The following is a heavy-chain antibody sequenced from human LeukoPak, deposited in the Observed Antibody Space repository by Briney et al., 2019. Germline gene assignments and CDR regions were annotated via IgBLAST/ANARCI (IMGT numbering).Heavy chain of an antibody. CDR1: GGPTTSYY. Sequence: SETLSLTCTVSGGPTTSYYWSWIRQPPGKGLEWIGYIYYSGSINYNPSLKSRVTISVDTSKNQFSLKLSSLTAADTAVYYCARDTSGYRRGSFDYWGQGTLVTVSS. CDR2: IYYSGSI. J-gene: IGHJ4*02. CDR3: ARDTSGYRRGSFDY. D-gene: IGHD3-22*01. V-gene: IGHV4-59*01.